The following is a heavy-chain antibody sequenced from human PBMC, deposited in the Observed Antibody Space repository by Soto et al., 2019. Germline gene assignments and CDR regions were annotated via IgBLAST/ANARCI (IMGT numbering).Heavy chain of an antibody. CDR2: IYYSGST. CDR3: ARHMGYYYYMDV. Sequence: QLQLQESGPGLVKPSETLSLTCTVSGGSISSSSYYWGWIRQPPGKGLEWIGSIYYSGSTYYNPSLQSRVTISVDTSKNQFSLKLSSVTAADTAVYYCARHMGYYYYMDVWGKGTTVTVSS. V-gene: IGHV4-39*01. J-gene: IGHJ6*03. D-gene: IGHD3-10*01. CDR1: GGSISSSSYY.